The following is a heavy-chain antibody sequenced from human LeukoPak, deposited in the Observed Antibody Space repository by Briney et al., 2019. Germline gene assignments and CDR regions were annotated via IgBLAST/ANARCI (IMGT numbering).Heavy chain of an antibody. CDR2: ISYDGSNK. J-gene: IGHJ4*02. V-gene: IGHV3-30*03. Sequence: GGSLRLSCAASGFTFSSYGMHWVRQAPGKGLEWVAVISYDGSNKYYADSVKGRFTISRDNSKNTMYLQMNSLRAEDTAVYYCARDYYDSSGYYPWGYWGQGTLVTVSS. CDR3: ARDYYDSSGYYPWGY. D-gene: IGHD3-22*01. CDR1: GFTFSSYG.